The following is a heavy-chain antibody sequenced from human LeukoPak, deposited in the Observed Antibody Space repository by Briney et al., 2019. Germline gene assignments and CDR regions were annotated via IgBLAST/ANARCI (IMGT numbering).Heavy chain of an antibody. D-gene: IGHD4-23*01. Sequence: SETLSLTCTVSGGSISSYYWSWIRQPPGKGLEWIGYIYTSGSTNYNPSLKSRVTMSVDTSKNQFSLKLSSVTAADTAVYYCARALAGYGGTFDIWGQGTMVTVSS. J-gene: IGHJ3*02. V-gene: IGHV4-4*09. CDR2: IYTSGST. CDR1: GGSISSYY. CDR3: ARALAGYGGTFDI.